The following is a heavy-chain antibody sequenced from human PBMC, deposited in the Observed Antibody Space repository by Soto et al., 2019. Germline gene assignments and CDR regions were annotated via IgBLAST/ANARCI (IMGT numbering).Heavy chain of an antibody. Sequence: SETLSLTCAVYGGSFSGYYWSWIRQPPGKGLEWIGEINHSGSTNYNPSLKSRVTISVDTSKNQFSLKLSSVTAADTAVYYCARGRRGSSGWYYYYGMDVWGQGTTVTVS. V-gene: IGHV4-34*01. D-gene: IGHD6-19*01. CDR1: GGSFSGYY. CDR3: ARGRRGSSGWYYYYGMDV. J-gene: IGHJ6*02. CDR2: INHSGST.